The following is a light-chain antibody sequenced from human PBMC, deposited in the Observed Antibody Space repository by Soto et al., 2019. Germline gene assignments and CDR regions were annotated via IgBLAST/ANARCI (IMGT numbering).Light chain of an antibody. J-gene: IGKJ3*01. V-gene: IGKV1-27*01. CDR1: QASGNN. Sequence: DIQVTQFPASLSASVGDRVTITCRASQASGNNLAGCQQKPAQDPMLLIYDASTLQPGVPARFSGSRSGTDVTLTVSRLQPEDVATYFCQKYNSTPLTFGPGTTVHI. CDR2: DAS. CDR3: QKYNSTPLT.